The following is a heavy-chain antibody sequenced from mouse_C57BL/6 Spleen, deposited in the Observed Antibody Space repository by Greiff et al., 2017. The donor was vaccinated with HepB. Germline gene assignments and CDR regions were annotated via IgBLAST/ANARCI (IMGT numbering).Heavy chain of an antibody. CDR1: GYTFTDYN. J-gene: IGHJ4*01. CDR3: ARGGSSGYGYAMDY. V-gene: IGHV1-18*01. CDR2: INPNNGGT. Sequence: LVEPGASVKIPCKASGYTFTDYNMDWVKQSHGKSLEWIGDINPNNGGTIYNQKFKGKATLTVDKSSSTAYMELRSLTSEDTAVYYCARGGSSGYGYAMDYWGQGTSVTVSS. D-gene: IGHD3-2*02.